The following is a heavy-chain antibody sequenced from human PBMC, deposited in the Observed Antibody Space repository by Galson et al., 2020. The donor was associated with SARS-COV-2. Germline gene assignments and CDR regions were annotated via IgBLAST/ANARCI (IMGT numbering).Heavy chain of an antibody. CDR1: GGSFSGYY. CDR3: ASWGDNNWKKGRGGWFDP. Sequence: SETLSLTCAVYGGSFSGYYWSWIRQPPGKGLEWIGEINHSGSTNYNPSLKSRVTISVDTSKNQFSLKLSSVTAADTAVYYCASWGDNNWKKGRGGWFDPWGQGTLVTVSS. J-gene: IGHJ5*02. D-gene: IGHD1-20*01. CDR2: INHSGST. V-gene: IGHV4-34*01.